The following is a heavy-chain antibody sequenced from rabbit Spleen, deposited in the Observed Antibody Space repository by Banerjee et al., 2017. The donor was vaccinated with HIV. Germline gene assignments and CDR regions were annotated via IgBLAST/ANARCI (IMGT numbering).Heavy chain of an antibody. CDR3: VRGSGWGFGYFKL. V-gene: IGHV1S47*01. D-gene: IGHD4-1*01. CDR2: IDPIFGST. Sequence: QEQLEESGGGLVQPGGSLKLSCQASGFDFSRTGVSWVRQAPGKGLEWIGYIDPIFGSTSYTIWVNGRFTISSHNAQNTLYLQLNSLTAADTATYFCVRGSGWGFGYFKLWGPGTLVTVS. CDR1: GFDFSRTG. J-gene: IGHJ4*01.